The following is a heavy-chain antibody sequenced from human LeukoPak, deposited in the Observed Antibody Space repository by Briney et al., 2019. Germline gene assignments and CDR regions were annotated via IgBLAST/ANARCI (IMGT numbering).Heavy chain of an antibody. CDR3: ARMSYYYYMDV. J-gene: IGHJ6*03. CDR1: GYTFTSYD. V-gene: IGHV1-8*03. CDR2: MNPNSGDT. Sequence: ASVKVSCKASGYTFTSYDINWVRQATGQGLEWMGWMNPNSGDTGYAQKFQGRVTITRNTSISTAYMELSSLRSEDTAVYYCARMSYYYYMDVWGKGTTVTVSS.